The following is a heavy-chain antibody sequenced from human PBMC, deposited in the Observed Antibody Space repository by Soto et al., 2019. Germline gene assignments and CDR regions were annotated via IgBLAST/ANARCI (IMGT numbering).Heavy chain of an antibody. J-gene: IGHJ4*02. CDR2: IIPITGTV. V-gene: IGHV1-69*01. D-gene: IGHD6-6*01. CDR1: GVTFSSYP. CDR3: ARLWDSSPGFNFDY. Sequence: QVQLVQSGAEVKKPGSSVKVSCKASGVTFSSYPISWVRQAPGQGLEWMGGIIPITGTVQYAQKFQGRLTVTADESTTTGYMELISLGSEDTDVYYCARLWDSSPGFNFDYWGQGTLVTVSS.